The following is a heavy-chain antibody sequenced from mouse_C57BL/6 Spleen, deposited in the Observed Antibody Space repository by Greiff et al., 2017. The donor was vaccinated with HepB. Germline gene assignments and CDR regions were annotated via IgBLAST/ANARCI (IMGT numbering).Heavy chain of an antibody. CDR2: IDPSDSYT. D-gene: IGHD1-1*01. Sequence: QVQLQQPGAELVMPGASVKLSCKASGYTFTSYWMHWVKQRPGQGLEWIGEIDPSDSYTNYNQKFKGKSTLTVDKSSSTAYMQLSSLTSEDSAVYYCARDFTTVRYFDVWGTGTTVTVSS. CDR1: GYTFTSYW. V-gene: IGHV1-69*01. J-gene: IGHJ1*03. CDR3: ARDFTTVRYFDV.